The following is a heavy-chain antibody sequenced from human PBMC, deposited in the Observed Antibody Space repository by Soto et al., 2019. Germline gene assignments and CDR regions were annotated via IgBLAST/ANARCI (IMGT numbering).Heavy chain of an antibody. D-gene: IGHD4-17*01. Sequence: GASVKVSCKASGGTFSSYAISWVRQAPGQGLEWMGGIIPIFGTANYAQKFQGRVTITADESTSTAYMELSSLRSEDTAVYYCAREEALRRSHFDYWGQGTLVTVSS. V-gene: IGHV1-69*13. CDR2: IIPIFGTA. CDR3: AREEALRRSHFDY. J-gene: IGHJ4*02. CDR1: GGTFSSYA.